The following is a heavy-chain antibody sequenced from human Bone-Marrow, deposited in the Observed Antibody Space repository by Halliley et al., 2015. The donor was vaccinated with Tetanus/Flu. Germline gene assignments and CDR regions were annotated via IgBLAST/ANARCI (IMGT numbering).Heavy chain of an antibody. D-gene: IGHD3-16*02. CDR1: GFTFSSFA. V-gene: IGHV3-23*01. CDR3: AKAQGYTGQWFAP. J-gene: IGHJ5*02. Sequence: SLRLSCAASGFTFSSFAMGWVRQAPGKGLEWVSVISVSGTRTYYAASVKGRFTISRDNSKTTVHLQMNSLRAEDTAVYYCAKAQGYTGQWFAPWGQGTLVTVSS. CDR2: ISVSGTRT.